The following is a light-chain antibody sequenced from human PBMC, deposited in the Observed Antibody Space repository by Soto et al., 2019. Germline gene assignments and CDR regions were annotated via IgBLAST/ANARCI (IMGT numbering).Light chain of an antibody. CDR1: SSDVGSYNR. J-gene: IGLJ1*01. V-gene: IGLV2-18*02. CDR3: NSFTTSSTYV. CDR2: DVT. Sequence: SVLTQAPSVSGSPGQSVAISCTGTSSDVGSYNRVAWYQQPPGTAPKLIIYDVTNRPSGVPDRFSGSKSGNTASLTISGLQAEDEADYYFNSFTTSSTYVVGTRTKVTVL.